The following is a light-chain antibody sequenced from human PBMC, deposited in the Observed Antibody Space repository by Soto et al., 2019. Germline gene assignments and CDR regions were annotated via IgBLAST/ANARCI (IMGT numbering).Light chain of an antibody. CDR3: CSYAGSSAFWV. CDR1: SSDVGSYNL. Sequence: QSALTQAASVSGSPGQSITISCTGTSSDVGSYNLVSWYQQHPGKAPKLMIYEGSKRPSGVSNRFSGSKSGNTASLTISGLQAEDEADYYCCSYAGSSAFWVFGGGTQMTVL. V-gene: IGLV2-23*03. J-gene: IGLJ3*02. CDR2: EGS.